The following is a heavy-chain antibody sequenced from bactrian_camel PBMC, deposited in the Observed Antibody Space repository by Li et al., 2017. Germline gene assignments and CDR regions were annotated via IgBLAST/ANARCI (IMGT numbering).Heavy chain of an antibody. V-gene: IGHV3S53*01. D-gene: IGHD7*01. CDR2: IDTSGGT. CDR3: AASNLVVQSPNVFRVPSFRY. J-gene: IGHJ4*01. CDR1: DDTIRSRC. Sequence: QVQLVESGGGSVQAGGALTLSCVVSDDTIRSRCMAWFRQAPGKEREGVAFIDTSGGTNYAYSVAGRFTISHDSADNAAYLWMNNLEPDDTAMYYCAASNLVVQSPNVFRVPSFRYWGQGTQVTVSA.